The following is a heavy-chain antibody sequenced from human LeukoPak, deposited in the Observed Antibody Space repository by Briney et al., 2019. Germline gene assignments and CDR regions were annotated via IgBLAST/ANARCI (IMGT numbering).Heavy chain of an antibody. CDR1: GFTFSSYA. CDR3: ARGGLRYFDWLLSPDY. CDR2: ISGSGGST. J-gene: IGHJ4*02. Sequence: GGSLRLSCAVSGFTFSSYAMSWVRQAPGKGLEWVSAISGSGGSTYYADSVKGRFTISRDNAKNTLYLQMNSLRAEDTAVYYCARGGLRYFDWLLSPDYWGQGTLVTVSS. D-gene: IGHD3-9*01. V-gene: IGHV3-23*01.